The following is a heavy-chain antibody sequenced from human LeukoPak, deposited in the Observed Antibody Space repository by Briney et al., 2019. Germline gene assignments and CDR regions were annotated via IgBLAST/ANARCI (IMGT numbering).Heavy chain of an antibody. D-gene: IGHD3-16*01. CDR3: AIGNWFDP. J-gene: IGHJ5*02. CDR2: IKPSGGST. Sequence: GSVTVSCKASGYTFTSYSMHWVRQAPGQGLEWMGIIKPSGGSTSYAQKFQGRVTMTRDTSTSTVYMELSSLRSEDTAVYYCAIGNWFDPWGQGTLVTVSS. V-gene: IGHV1-46*01. CDR1: GYTFTSYS.